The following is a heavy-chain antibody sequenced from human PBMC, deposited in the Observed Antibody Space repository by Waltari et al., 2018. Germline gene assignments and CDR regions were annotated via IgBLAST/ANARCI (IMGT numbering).Heavy chain of an antibody. Sequence: EVQLVESGGGLVQPGGFLRLSCAGSGFPFSSFTMHWVRQAPGNGLGWVSGISGIGDITSYADSVQGRFTISRDTSKNTLYLLLNSLRPGDTAIYYCASAPRPEVSAPFDFWGRGTLVTVSS. J-gene: IGHJ4*02. CDR2: ISGIGDIT. D-gene: IGHD2-8*01. CDR1: GFPFSSFT. CDR3: ASAPRPEVSAPFDF. V-gene: IGHV3-23*04.